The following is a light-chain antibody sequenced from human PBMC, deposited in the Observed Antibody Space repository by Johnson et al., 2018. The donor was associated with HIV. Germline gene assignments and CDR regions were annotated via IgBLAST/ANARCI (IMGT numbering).Light chain of an antibody. J-gene: IGLJ1*01. V-gene: IGLV1-51*02. CDR1: SSNIGNNY. CDR2: ENN. CDR3: GTWDSSLSEVV. Sequence: QLVLTQPPSVSAAPGQKVTISCSGSSSNIGNNYVSWYQQLPGTAPKLLIYENNKRPSGIPDRFSGSKSGTSATLGITGLQKGDEAGYSCGTWDSSLSEVVFGTGTKVTVL.